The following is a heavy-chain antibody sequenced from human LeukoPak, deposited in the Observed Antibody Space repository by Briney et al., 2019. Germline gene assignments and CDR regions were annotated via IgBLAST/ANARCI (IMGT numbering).Heavy chain of an antibody. V-gene: IGHV3-74*01. Sequence: GGSLRLSCAASGFTFSSYWMHWVRQAPGKGLVWVSRIKNGGSGTTYADSVKGRFTISRDNAKNTLYLQMNSLRAEDTAVYYCVRDWSTSYDYWGQGTLATVSS. D-gene: IGHD6-6*01. J-gene: IGHJ4*02. CDR2: IKNGGSGT. CDR3: VRDWSTSYDY. CDR1: GFTFSSYW.